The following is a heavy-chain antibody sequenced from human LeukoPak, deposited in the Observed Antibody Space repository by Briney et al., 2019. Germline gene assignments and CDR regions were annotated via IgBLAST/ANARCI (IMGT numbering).Heavy chain of an antibody. CDR3: ARDVEYSSSSGWFY. V-gene: IGHV3-33*01. D-gene: IGHD6-6*01. Sequence: GGSLRLSCAASGFTFSSYGMHWVRQAPGKGLEWVAVIWYDGSNKYYADSVKGRFTISRDNSKNTLYLQMNSLRAEDTAVYYCARDVEYSSSSGWFYWGQGTLVTVSS. J-gene: IGHJ4*02. CDR1: GFTFSSYG. CDR2: IWYDGSNK.